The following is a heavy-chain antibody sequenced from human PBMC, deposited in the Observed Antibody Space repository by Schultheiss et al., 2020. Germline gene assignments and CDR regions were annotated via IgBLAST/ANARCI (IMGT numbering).Heavy chain of an antibody. CDR1: GGSISGYH. V-gene: IGHV4-59*01. J-gene: IGHJ3*01. Sequence: SETLSLTCRVSGGSISGYHWNWIRQAPGKGLEWIGNIFYSGGARYNPSFNSRLTISVDTSRNQFSLRLQSVTATDTAIYYCARMNAFDFWGPGTMVTVSS. CDR2: IFYSGGA. CDR3: ARMNAFDF.